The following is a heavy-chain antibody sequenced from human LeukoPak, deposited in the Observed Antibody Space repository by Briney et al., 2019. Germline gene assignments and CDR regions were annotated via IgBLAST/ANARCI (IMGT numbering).Heavy chain of an antibody. V-gene: IGHV4-59*01. CDR1: GGSISSYY. CDR3: ASGTYGDYVSSWYFDL. CDR2: IYYSGST. J-gene: IGHJ2*01. Sequence: PSETLSLTCTVSGGSISSYYWSWIRQPPGKGLEWVGYIYYSGSTNYNHSLKSRVTISVDTSKNQFSLKLSSVSAADTAVYYCASGTYGDYVSSWYFDLWGRGTLVTVSS. D-gene: IGHD4-17*01.